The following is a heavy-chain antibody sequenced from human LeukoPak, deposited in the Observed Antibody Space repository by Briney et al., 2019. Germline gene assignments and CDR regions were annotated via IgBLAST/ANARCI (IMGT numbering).Heavy chain of an antibody. J-gene: IGHJ4*02. V-gene: IGHV4-39*01. CDR3: ARLRGYTSGNPAY. Sequence: SETLSLTCIVSGASISSSSYYWGWIRQPPGKGLEWIGSIYYNGYTYYNSSLKSLLTISVATSKNQFTLKLSSVTAADTALYYCARLRGYTSGNPAYWGQGSLVTVSS. CDR1: GASISSSSYY. D-gene: IGHD5-18*01. CDR2: IYYNGYT.